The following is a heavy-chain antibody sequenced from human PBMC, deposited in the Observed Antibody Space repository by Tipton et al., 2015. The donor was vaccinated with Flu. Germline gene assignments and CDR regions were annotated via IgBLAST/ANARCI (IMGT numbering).Heavy chain of an antibody. CDR3: ARVRVRPGPYYYGMDV. V-gene: IGHV1-2*02. D-gene: IGHD4/OR15-4a*01. J-gene: IGHJ6*02. Sequence: QSGAEVKKPGASVKVSCKASGYTFTGYYMHWVRQAPGQGLEWMGWINPNSGGTNYAQKFQGRVTMTRDTSISTAYMELSRLRSDDTAVYYCARVRVRPGPYYYGMDVWGQGTTVTVSS. CDR1: GYTFTGYY. CDR2: INPNSGGT.